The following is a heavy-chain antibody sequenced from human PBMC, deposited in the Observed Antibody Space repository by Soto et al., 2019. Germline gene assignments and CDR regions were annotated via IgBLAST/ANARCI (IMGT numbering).Heavy chain of an antibody. D-gene: IGHD3-16*01. CDR2: IFPDDSDT. Sequence: VESLTISCKASGYIIKNYWIVWVLQMPGQGLEWMGIIFPDDSDTRYSPSFQGHVTISVDKSISTAYVQWSSLKASDSAIYYCFRGGVTSRTFDYWGQGTMVTVSS. J-gene: IGHJ4*02. CDR1: GYIIKNYW. CDR3: FRGGVTSRTFDY. V-gene: IGHV5-51*01.